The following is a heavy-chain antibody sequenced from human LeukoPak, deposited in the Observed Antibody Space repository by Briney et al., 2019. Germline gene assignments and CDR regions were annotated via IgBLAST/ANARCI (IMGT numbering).Heavy chain of an antibody. CDR2: ISSSSSYI. Sequence: GGSLRLSCAASGFTFGSYSMNWVRQAPGKGLEWVSSISSSSSYIYYADSVKGRFTISRDNAKNSLYLQMNSLRAEDTAVYYCERDHYSGSYDPLYYYMDVWGKGTTVTVSS. D-gene: IGHD1-26*01. CDR3: ERDHYSGSYDPLYYYMDV. CDR1: GFTFGSYS. J-gene: IGHJ6*03. V-gene: IGHV3-21*01.